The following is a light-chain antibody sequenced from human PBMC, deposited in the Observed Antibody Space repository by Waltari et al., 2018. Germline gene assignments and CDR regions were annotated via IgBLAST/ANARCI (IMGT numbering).Light chain of an antibody. CDR2: DAS. V-gene: IGKV1-5*01. J-gene: IGKJ4*01. CDR3: QQYYSYFT. CDR1: QSIGSL. Sequence: DIQMTQSPSTLSASVGDRVPITCRASQSIGSLFAWYQQKPGKAPKLLIYDASSLESGVPSRFSGSGSGTEFTLTINSLQPDDFATYSCQQYYSYFTFGGGAKVEIK.